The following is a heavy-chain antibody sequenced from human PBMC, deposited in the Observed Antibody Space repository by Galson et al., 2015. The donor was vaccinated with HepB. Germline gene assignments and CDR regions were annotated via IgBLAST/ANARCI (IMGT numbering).Heavy chain of an antibody. CDR1: GFTFTSYS. D-gene: IGHD3-3*01. CDR2: INTRSTTT. CDR3: ATTRGHYDFWRGSDDYYGMDV. J-gene: IGHJ6*02. Sequence: SLRLSCAASGFTFTSYSMNWVRQAPGKGLEWISYINTRSTTTYYADSVRGRFTISRDNAKNSLFLHMNGLRDEDTAVYYCATTRGHYDFWRGSDDYYGMDVWGQGTTVTVSS. V-gene: IGHV3-48*02.